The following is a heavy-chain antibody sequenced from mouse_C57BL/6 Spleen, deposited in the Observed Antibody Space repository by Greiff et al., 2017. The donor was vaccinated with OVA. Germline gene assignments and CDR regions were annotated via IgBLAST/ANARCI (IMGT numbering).Heavy chain of an antibody. CDR1: GYSFTSYY. Sequence: VQLQQSGPELVKPGASVKISCKASGYSFTSYYIHWVKQRPGQGLEWIGWIYPGSGNTKYNEKFKGKATLTADTSSSTAYMQLSSLTSEDSAVYYCARNYYGSSYRYFDVWGTGTTVTVSS. D-gene: IGHD1-1*01. J-gene: IGHJ1*03. V-gene: IGHV1-66*01. CDR3: ARNYYGSSYRYFDV. CDR2: IYPGSGNT.